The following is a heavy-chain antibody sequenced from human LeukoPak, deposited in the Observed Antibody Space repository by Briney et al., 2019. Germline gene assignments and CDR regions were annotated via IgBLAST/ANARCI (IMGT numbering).Heavy chain of an antibody. V-gene: IGHV3-21*01. CDR1: GFTFSSYS. Sequence: PGGSLRLSCAASGFTFSSYSMNWVRQASGKGLEWVSSISSSSSYMYYADSVKGRFTISRDNAKNSLYLQMNSLRAEDTAVYYCARMRSGSFGMDYWGQGTLVTVSS. CDR3: ARMRSGSFGMDY. CDR2: ISSSSSYM. J-gene: IGHJ4*02. D-gene: IGHD1-26*01.